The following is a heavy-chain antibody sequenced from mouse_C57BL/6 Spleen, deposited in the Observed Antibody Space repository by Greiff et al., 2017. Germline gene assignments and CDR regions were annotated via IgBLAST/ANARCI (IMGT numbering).Heavy chain of an antibody. J-gene: IGHJ4*01. V-gene: IGHV1-9*01. CDR3: ARGGGSYGNYLYAMDY. D-gene: IGHD2-1*01. CDR1: GYTFTGYW. Sequence: QVQLQQSGAELMKPGASVKLSCKATGYTFTGYWIEWVKQRPGHGLEWIGEILPGSGSTNYNEKFKGKATFTADTSSNTASMQLSSLTTEDSAIYDCARGGGSYGNYLYAMDYWGQGTSVTVSS. CDR2: ILPGSGST.